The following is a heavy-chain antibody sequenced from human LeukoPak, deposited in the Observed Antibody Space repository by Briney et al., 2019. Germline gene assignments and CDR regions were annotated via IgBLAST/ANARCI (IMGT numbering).Heavy chain of an antibody. CDR2: ISYSGNT. CDR3: AREPGHSGWFES. J-gene: IGHJ5*01. Sequence: SETLSLTCTVSGASISSYYWSWIRQPPGKGLEWIGYISYSGNTEYNPSLKSRVTISVDTSKNQFSLKLSSVTAADAAVYYCAREPGHSGWFESWGQGTLVTVS. V-gene: IGHV4-59*01. CDR1: GASISSYY. D-gene: IGHD1-1*01.